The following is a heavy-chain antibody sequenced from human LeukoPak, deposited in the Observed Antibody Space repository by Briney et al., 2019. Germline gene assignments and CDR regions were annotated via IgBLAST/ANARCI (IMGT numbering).Heavy chain of an antibody. CDR2: IYYSGST. CDR3: ARGGWSLDF. CDR1: GGSISSYY. V-gene: IGHV4-59*01. Sequence: SETLSLTCTVSGGSISSYYWSWIRQPPGKGLEWIGYIYYSGSTNYNPSLRSRVTISVDTSKNQFSLRLRSVTTADTAVYYCARGGWSLDFWGRGTLVTVSS. D-gene: IGHD1-26*01. J-gene: IGHJ2*01.